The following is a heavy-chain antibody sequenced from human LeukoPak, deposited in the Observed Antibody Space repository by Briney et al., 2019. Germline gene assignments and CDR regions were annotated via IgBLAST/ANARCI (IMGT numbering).Heavy chain of an antibody. D-gene: IGHD3-9*01. CDR1: GYTFTSYY. V-gene: IGHV1-46*01. CDR2: INPSGGST. CDR3: ARAPDFDFPNDY. J-gene: IGHJ4*02. Sequence: GASVKVSCKASGYTFTSYYMHWVRQAPGQGLEWMGIINPSGGSTSYAQKFQGRVTMTRDTSTSTAYMELRSLRSDDTAVYYCARAPDFDFPNDYWGQGTLVTVSS.